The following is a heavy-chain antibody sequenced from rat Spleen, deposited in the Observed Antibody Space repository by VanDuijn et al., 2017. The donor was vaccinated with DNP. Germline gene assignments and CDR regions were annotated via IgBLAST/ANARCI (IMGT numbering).Heavy chain of an antibody. J-gene: IGHJ1*01. D-gene: IGHD1-11*01. CDR3: ARGLNYGGYSYYWYFDF. Sequence: EVQLQESGPGLVKSSQSLSLTCSVTGYSITSNYWGWIRKFPGNKMEWIGHIRNSGSTTYNPSLKSRISITRDTSKNQFFLQLNSVITEDTATYYCARGLNYGGYSYYWYFDFWGPGTMVTVSS. V-gene: IGHV3-1*01. CDR2: IRNSGST. CDR1: GYSITSNY.